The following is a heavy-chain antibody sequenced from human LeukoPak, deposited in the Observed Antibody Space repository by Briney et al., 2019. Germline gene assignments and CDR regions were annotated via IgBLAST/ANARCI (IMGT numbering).Heavy chain of an antibody. J-gene: IGHJ5*02. CDR1: NGSINFVSYY. V-gene: IGHV4-61*01. Sequence: SETLSLTCTVSNGSINFVSYYWSWIRQPPGKGLEWIGYIYYSGSTNYNPSLKSRVTISVDTSKNQFSLKLSSVIAADTAVYYCARDVLANWFDPWGQGTLVTVSS. CDR3: ARDVLANWFDP. CDR2: IYYSGST.